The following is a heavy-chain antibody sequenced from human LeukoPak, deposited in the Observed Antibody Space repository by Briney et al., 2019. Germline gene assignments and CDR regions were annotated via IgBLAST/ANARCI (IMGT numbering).Heavy chain of an antibody. Sequence: GGSQTLSWPLSAFTFNICWMHWVRQVPGKGLVWVSRIKSDGSDIIYADSVKGRFTISRDNAKNTPYLQMNSMRAEDTAVYYFARQGYATYAPDISGPGTLVTVSS. CDR2: IKSDGSDI. D-gene: IGHD2-8*01. CDR1: AFTFNICW. J-gene: IGHJ3*02. V-gene: IGHV3-74*01. CDR3: ARQGYATYAPDI.